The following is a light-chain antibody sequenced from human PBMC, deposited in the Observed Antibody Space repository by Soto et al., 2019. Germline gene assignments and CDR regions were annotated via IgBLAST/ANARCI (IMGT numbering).Light chain of an antibody. CDR2: GAS. Sequence: EIVMTQSPATLSVSPGERATLSCRASQSVSSNLAWYQQKPGQAPRLLIYGASTRADGIPARFSGSGSGTDFTLTISSLQSEDFAVYYCQQYNNWPLYTFGKGTKLEIK. V-gene: IGKV3-15*01. CDR3: QQYNNWPLYT. CDR1: QSVSSN. J-gene: IGKJ2*01.